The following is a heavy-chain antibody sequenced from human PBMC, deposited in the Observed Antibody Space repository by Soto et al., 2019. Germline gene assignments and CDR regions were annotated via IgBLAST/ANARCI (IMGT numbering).Heavy chain of an antibody. D-gene: IGHD3-22*01. J-gene: IGHJ6*02. CDR1: GYTFTSYG. CDR2: ISAYNGNT. V-gene: IGHV1-18*01. CDR3: ARVKRYYDSSGYPYYYYGMDV. Sequence: GASVKVSCKASGYTFTSYGISWVRQAPGQGLEWMGWISAYNGNTNYAQKLQGRVTMTTDTSTSTAYMELRSLRSDDTAVYYCARVKRYYDSSGYPYYYYGMDVWGQGTTVTVSS.